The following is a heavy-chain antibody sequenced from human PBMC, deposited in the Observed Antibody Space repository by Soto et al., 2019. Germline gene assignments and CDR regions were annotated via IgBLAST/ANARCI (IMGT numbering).Heavy chain of an antibody. V-gene: IGHV4-34*01. Sequence: SGTLSLTCAVYGGSFSGYYWSWIRQPPGKGLEWIGEINHSGSTNYNPSLKSRVTISVDTSKNQFSLKLSSVTAADTAVYYCARVVVAESWFDPWGQGTLVTVSS. D-gene: IGHD2-15*01. CDR3: ARVVVAESWFDP. CDR1: GGSFSGYY. CDR2: INHSGST. J-gene: IGHJ5*02.